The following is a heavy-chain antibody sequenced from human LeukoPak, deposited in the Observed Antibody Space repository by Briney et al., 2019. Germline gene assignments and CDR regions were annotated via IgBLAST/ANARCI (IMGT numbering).Heavy chain of an antibody. CDR2: IYYSGST. D-gene: IGHD2-2*03. V-gene: IGHV4-39*01. Sequence: SETLSLTCTVSGGSNSSSSYYWGWIRQPPGKGLEWIGSIYYSGSTYYNPSLKSRVTISVDTSKNQFSLKLSSVTAADTAVYYCARHPSSWIDSMDVWGQGTTVTVSS. J-gene: IGHJ6*02. CDR1: GGSNSSSSYY. CDR3: ARHPSSWIDSMDV.